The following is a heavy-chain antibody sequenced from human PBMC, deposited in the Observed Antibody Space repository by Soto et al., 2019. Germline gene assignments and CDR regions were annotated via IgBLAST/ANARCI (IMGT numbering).Heavy chain of an antibody. CDR3: ARSQGSSTSLEIYYYYYYGMDV. V-gene: IGHV1-69*01. CDR2: IIPIPGTA. CDR1: GGTFGSYA. J-gene: IGHJ6*02. Sequence: QVQLVQSGAEVKKPGSSVKVSCKASGGTFGSYAISWVRQAPGQGLEWMGGIIPIPGTANYAQKFQGRVTIAADEYTSTAYMELSSLRSEDTAVYYCARSQGSSTSLEIYYYYYYGMDVWGHGTTVTVSS. D-gene: IGHD2-2*01.